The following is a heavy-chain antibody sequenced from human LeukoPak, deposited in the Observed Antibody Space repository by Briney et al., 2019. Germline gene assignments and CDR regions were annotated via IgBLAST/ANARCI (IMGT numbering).Heavy chain of an antibody. D-gene: IGHD5-12*01. J-gene: IGHJ4*02. CDR2: IYYSGST. CDR1: GGSISSYY. Sequence: SETLSLTCTVSGGSISSYYWSWIRQPPGKGLEWIGYIYYSGSTNYNPSLKSRVRTSVDTSKKQFSLKLSSVTAADTAMYYCARVSGYDWESFYDYWGQGSLVTVSS. V-gene: IGHV4-59*01. CDR3: ARVSGYDWESFYDY.